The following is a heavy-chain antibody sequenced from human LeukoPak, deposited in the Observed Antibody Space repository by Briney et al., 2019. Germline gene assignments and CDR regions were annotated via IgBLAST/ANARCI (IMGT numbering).Heavy chain of an antibody. CDR3: AKDYKRWNYGYAFDI. CDR2: IRCDGSNK. V-gene: IGHV3-30*02. Sequence: QAGGSLRLSCAVSGITFSNFWMSWVRQAPGKGLEWVAFIRCDGSNKYYADSVKGRFTISRDNSKNTLYLQMNGLRAEDTAVYYCAKDYKRWNYGYAFDIWGQGTMVTVSS. J-gene: IGHJ3*02. CDR1: GITFSNFW. D-gene: IGHD1-7*01.